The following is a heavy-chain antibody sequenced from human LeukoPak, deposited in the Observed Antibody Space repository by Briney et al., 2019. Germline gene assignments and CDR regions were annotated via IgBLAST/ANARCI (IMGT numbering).Heavy chain of an antibody. V-gene: IGHV1-24*01. CDR1: GYNLTELS. CDR2: FDPEDGET. J-gene: IGHJ4*02. Sequence: GASVKVSCKVSGYNLTELSMHWVRQAPGKGLEWMGGFDPEDGETIYAQKFQGRVTMTEDTSTDTAYMELSSLRSEDTAVYYCATDSAGYNWNHGSLAYWGQGTLVTVSS. D-gene: IGHD1-14*01. CDR3: ATDSAGYNWNHGSLAY.